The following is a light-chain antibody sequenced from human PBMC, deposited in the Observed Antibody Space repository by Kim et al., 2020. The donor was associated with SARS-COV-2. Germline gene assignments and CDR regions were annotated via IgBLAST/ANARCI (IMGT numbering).Light chain of an antibody. Sequence: SSELTQDPAVSAALGQTVRITCQGDSLRTYHASWYQQKPGQAPLLVIYAKTNRPSGIPDRFSGSSSGNTASLTITGTQAEDEADYHCNSRDSSGNHVLFG. J-gene: IGLJ2*01. CDR1: SLRTYH. CDR2: AKT. V-gene: IGLV3-19*01. CDR3: NSRDSSGNHVL.